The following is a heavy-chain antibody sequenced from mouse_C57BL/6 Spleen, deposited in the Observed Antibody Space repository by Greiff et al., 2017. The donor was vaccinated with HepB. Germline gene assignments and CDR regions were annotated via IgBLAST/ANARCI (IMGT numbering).Heavy chain of an antibody. V-gene: IGHV1-80*01. J-gene: IGHJ2*01. Sequence: VHLVESGAELVKPGASVKISCKASGYAFSSYWMNWVKQRPGKGLEWIGQIYPGDGDTNYNGKFKGKATLTADKSSSTAYMQLSSLTSEDSAVYFCARSDYYGSSYNWGQGTTLTVSS. D-gene: IGHD1-1*01. CDR1: GYAFSSYW. CDR2: IYPGDGDT. CDR3: ARSDYYGSSYN.